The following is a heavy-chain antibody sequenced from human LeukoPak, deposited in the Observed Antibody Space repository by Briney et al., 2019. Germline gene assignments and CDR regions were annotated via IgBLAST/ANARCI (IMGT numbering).Heavy chain of an antibody. Sequence: PGGSLRLSCAASGFTFSTYWMSWVRQAPGKGLEWVANIKQDGSDKYYVDSVKGRFTISRVNAKNSLFLQMNSLRAEDTAVYYCARVRCSSNSCFPDYWGQGTLVTVSS. CDR1: GFTFSTYW. D-gene: IGHD2-2*01. J-gene: IGHJ4*02. CDR3: ARVRCSSNSCFPDY. V-gene: IGHV3-7*01. CDR2: IKQDGSDK.